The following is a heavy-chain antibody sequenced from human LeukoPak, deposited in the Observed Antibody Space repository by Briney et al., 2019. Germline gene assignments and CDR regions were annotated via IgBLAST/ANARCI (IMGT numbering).Heavy chain of an antibody. J-gene: IGHJ4*02. CDR3: ARVRWGSFDY. D-gene: IGHD1-26*01. V-gene: IGHV4-59*01. CDR1: GGSISSYY. CDR2: IYYSGST. Sequence: SETLSLTCTVSGGSISSYYWSWIRQPPGKGLDWIGYIYYSGSTNYNPSLKSRVTISVDTSKNQFSLTLRSVTAVDTAVYYCARVRWGSFDYWGQGTLVTVSS.